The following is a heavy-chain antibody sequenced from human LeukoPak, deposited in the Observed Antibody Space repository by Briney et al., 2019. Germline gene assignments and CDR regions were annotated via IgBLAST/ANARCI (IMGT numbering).Heavy chain of an antibody. Sequence: GESLRLSCVVPGFTFSDAWMSWVRQAPGKGLEWVGRIKSKTDRGTTDYAAPVKGRFTISRDDSKNTLYLQMNSLKIEDTAVYYCTTGFSTGNWGQGTLVTVSS. CDR2: IKSKTDRGTT. V-gene: IGHV3-15*01. D-gene: IGHD4-17*01. J-gene: IGHJ4*02. CDR1: GFTFSDAW. CDR3: TTGFSTGN.